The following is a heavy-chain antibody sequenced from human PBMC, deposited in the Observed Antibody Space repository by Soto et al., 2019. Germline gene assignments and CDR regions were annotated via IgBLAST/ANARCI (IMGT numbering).Heavy chain of an antibody. D-gene: IGHD1-26*01. V-gene: IGHV2-26*01. CDR1: GFSLSNARMG. CDR2: IFSNDEK. Sequence: SGPTLVNPTETLTLTCTVSGFSLSNARMGVSWIRQPPGKALEWLAHIFSNDEKSYSTSLKSRLTISKDTSKSQVVLTMTNMDPVDXATYYCARGRFHSWFDPWGQGTLVTVSS. J-gene: IGHJ5*02. CDR3: ARGRFHSWFDP.